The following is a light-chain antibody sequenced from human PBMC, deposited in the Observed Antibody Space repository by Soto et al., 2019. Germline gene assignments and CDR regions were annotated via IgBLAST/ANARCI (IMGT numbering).Light chain of an antibody. J-gene: IGKJ1*01. CDR3: QQYNSWPRT. CDR1: QSVTST. V-gene: IGKV3-15*01. CDR2: GTS. Sequence: EIVMTQSPATLSVSPGERATLSCRASQSVTSTLAWYQQKPGQAPRLLIYGTSTRATGIPARSSGSGSGTEFTLTISSLQSEDFAVYYCQQYNSWPRTFGQGTKVDIK.